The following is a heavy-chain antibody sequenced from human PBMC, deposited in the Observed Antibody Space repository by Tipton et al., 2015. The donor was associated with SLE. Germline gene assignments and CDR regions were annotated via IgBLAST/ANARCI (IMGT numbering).Heavy chain of an antibody. V-gene: IGHV4-31*03. Sequence: TLSLTCNVSGGSISSGGYYWSWIRQHPGKGLEWIGYTYYSGSPYYSPSLKSRVTISLDMSKNPFSLRLSSATAADTAVYYCPIYYHDSTGLHWFDPWGQGTLVTVSS. CDR3: PIYYHDSTGLHWFDP. CDR2: TYYSGSP. J-gene: IGHJ5*02. D-gene: IGHD3-22*01. CDR1: GGSISSGGYY.